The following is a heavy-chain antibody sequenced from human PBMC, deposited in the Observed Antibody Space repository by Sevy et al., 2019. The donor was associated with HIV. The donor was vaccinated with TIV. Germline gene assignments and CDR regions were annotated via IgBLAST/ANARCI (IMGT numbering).Heavy chain of an antibody. Sequence: GGSLRLSCAASGFTFSSYAMSWVRQAPGKGLEWVSTFSFGCGKINYADSVKGRFTISRDNSKNTLYLQMHSLRAEDTAVYYCAGAGCSKPHDYWGQGTLVTVSS. CDR3: AGAGCSKPHDY. D-gene: IGHD1-26*01. CDR2: FSFGCGKI. CDR1: GFTFSSYA. J-gene: IGHJ4*02. V-gene: IGHV3-23*01.